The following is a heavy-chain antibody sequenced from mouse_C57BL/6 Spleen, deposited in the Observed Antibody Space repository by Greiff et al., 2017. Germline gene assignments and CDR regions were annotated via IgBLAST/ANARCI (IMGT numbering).Heavy chain of an antibody. Sequence: VQLQQSGAELVKPGASVKISCKASGYAFSSYWMNWVKQRPGKGLEWIGQIYPGDGDTNYNGKFKGKATLTADKSSSTAYMQLSSLTSEDSAVYFCARYPLTYYAMDYWGQGTSVTVSS. CDR2: IYPGDGDT. J-gene: IGHJ4*01. V-gene: IGHV1-80*01. CDR3: ARYPLTYYAMDY. CDR1: GYAFSSYW.